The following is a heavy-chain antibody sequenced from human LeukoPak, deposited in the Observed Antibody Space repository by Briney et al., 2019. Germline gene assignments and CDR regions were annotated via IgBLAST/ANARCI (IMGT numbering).Heavy chain of an antibody. CDR2: ISAYNGNT. Sequence: ASVKVSCKASGYTFTGYYMHWVRQAPGQGLEWMGWISAYNGNTNYAQKLQGRVTMTTDTSTSTAYMELRSLRSDDTAVYYCARTSMVRGMAHDYWGQGTLVTVSS. V-gene: IGHV1-18*04. CDR1: GYTFTGYY. J-gene: IGHJ4*02. D-gene: IGHD3-10*01. CDR3: ARTSMVRGMAHDY.